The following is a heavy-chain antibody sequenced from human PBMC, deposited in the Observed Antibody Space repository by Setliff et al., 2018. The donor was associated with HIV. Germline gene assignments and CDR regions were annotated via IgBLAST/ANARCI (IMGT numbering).Heavy chain of an antibody. V-gene: IGHV1-8*02. Sequence: ASVKVSCKASGYTFTSYDIKWARQATGQGLEWMGWMNPNSGNTGYAQKFQGRVTMTRNTSISTAYMELCSLRSEDTAVCYCARGGFMVGGAFDIWGQGTMVTVSS. CDR2: MNPNSGNT. D-gene: IGHD3-10*01. CDR3: ARGGFMVGGAFDI. CDR1: GYTFTSYD. J-gene: IGHJ3*02.